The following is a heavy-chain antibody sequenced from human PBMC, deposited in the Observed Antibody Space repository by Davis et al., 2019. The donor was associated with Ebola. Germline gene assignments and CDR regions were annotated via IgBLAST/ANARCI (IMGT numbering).Heavy chain of an antibody. CDR1: GGPVGRDY. CDR3: VRGSDAYKTGY. Sequence: PGGSLRLPCSVSGGPVGRDYWSWIRQSPGKGLEWIAFISNGGRTIYNPSLRGRVTISIDTSKNQFSLEVRSVTAADTAFYCCVRGSDAYKTGYWGQGTLVTVSS. CDR2: ISNGGRT. D-gene: IGHD5-24*01. V-gene: IGHV4-59*02. J-gene: IGHJ4*02.